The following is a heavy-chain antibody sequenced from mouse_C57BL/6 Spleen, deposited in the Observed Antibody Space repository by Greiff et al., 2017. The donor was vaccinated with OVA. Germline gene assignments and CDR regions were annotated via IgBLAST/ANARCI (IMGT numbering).Heavy chain of an antibody. V-gene: IGHV1-69*01. CDR3: ARSRDLYAIDY. CDR2: IDPSDSYT. CDR1: GYTFTSYW. D-gene: IGHD3-3*01. J-gene: IGHJ4*01. Sequence: QVQLQQPGAELVMPGASVKLSCKASGYTFTSYWMHWVKQRPGQGLEWIGEIDPSDSYTNYNQKFKGKSTLTVDKSSSTAYMQLSSLTSEDSAVYYCARSRDLYAIDYWGQGTSVTVSS.